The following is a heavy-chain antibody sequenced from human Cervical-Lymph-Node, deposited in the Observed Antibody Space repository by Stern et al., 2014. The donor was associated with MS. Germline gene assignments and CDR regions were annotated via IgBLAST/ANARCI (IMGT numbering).Heavy chain of an antibody. CDR3: ARTWLENTFDR. J-gene: IGHJ4*02. CDR1: GFPFSTYG. D-gene: IGHD5-12*01. V-gene: IGHV3-48*02. Sequence: EVQLVESGGGLVQPGGSPRLSCDTSGFPFSTYGMSWVRQAPGKGLEWVSFVSAGGDTTHYADSVEGRFSISRDQAGNSLYLQMYSLRDEDTAIYYCARTWLENTFDRWGQGTLVTVSS. CDR2: VSAGGDTT.